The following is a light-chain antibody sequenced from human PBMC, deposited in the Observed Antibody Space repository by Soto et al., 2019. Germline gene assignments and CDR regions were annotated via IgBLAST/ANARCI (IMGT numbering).Light chain of an antibody. CDR2: GVT. V-gene: IGLV2-14*01. J-gene: IGLJ1*01. CDR3: FSHRRGDSHV. CDR1: SRDVGGYNY. Sequence: QSVLTQPASVSGSPGQSITISWTGTSRDVGGYNYVSWYQQYPGKAPKLMIYGVTNRPSGVSNRFSGSKTGNTASLTISGLQAEDEAYYYCFSHRRGDSHVFATGAKVIVL.